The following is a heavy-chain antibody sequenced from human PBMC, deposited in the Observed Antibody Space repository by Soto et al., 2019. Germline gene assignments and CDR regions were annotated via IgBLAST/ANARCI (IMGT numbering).Heavy chain of an antibody. CDR2: IYYSGNT. V-gene: IGHV4-30-4*01. Sequence: SETLSLTCXVSGGSTSSDNYWSWIRQPPGKGLEWIGHIYYSGNTDYNPSLKSRLAISIDTSKNQFSLKLSSVTAADTAVYFCAREGGESSDGLYYFDSWGQGSLVTVSS. CDR1: GGSTSSDNY. CDR3: AREGGESSDGLYYFDS. J-gene: IGHJ4*02. D-gene: IGHD3-16*01.